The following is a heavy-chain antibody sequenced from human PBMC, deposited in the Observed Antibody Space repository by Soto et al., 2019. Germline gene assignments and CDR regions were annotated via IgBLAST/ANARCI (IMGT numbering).Heavy chain of an antibody. CDR2: ISGSGGST. CDR3: ANGGPGVTKPYYYYYGMDV. D-gene: IGHD2-21*02. J-gene: IGHJ6*02. CDR1: GFTFSSYA. Sequence: QPGGSLRLSCAASGFTFSSYAMSWVRQAPGKGLEWVSAISGSGGSTYYADSVKGRFTISRDNSKSTLYLQMNSLRAEDTAVYYCANGGPGVTKPYYYYYGMDVWGQGTTVTVSS. V-gene: IGHV3-23*01.